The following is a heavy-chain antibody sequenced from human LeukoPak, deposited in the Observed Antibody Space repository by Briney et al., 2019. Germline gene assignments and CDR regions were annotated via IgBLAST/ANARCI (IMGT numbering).Heavy chain of an antibody. D-gene: IGHD2-15*01. CDR1: GGSLSSSSYY. J-gene: IGHJ6*04. CDR3: ANGGDCSGGSCYSWPKYGMDV. Sequence: PSETLSLTCTVSGGSLSSSSYYWGWIRQPPGTGLEWIGSIYYSGRTYYNPSLKGRVTISVDTSKNQFSLKLSSVTAADTAVYYCANGGDCSGGSCYSWPKYGMDVWGKGTTVTVSS. CDR2: IYYSGRT. V-gene: IGHV4-39*07.